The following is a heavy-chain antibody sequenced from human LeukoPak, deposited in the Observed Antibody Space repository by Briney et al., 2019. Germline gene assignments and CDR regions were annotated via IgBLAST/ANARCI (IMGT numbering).Heavy chain of an antibody. CDR1: GFTFSSYW. CDR2: IKQDGSEK. V-gene: IGHV3-7*01. J-gene: IGHJ4*02. CDR3: ARAAPEVISLPYYFDY. D-gene: IGHD3-22*01. Sequence: GGSLRLSCAASGFTFSSYWMSWVRQAPGKGLEWVANIKQDGSEKYYVDSVKGRFTISRDNAKYSLYLQMNSLRAEDTAVYYCARAAPEVISLPYYFDYWGQGTLVTVSS.